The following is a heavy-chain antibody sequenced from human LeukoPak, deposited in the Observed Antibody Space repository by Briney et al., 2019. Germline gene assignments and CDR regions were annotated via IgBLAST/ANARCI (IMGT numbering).Heavy chain of an antibody. J-gene: IGHJ6*03. Sequence: GGSLRLSCAASGFSFSSYNMNWVRQTPGKGLEWVSSITSSSTYTFYADSVKGRFTISRDNARNSLYLQMNSLRAEDTTVYYCARDPYSGTYGDTYYYYMDVWGKGTTVTISS. CDR3: ARDPYSGTYGDTYYYYMDV. CDR2: ITSSSTYT. V-gene: IGHV3-21*01. D-gene: IGHD1-26*01. CDR1: GFSFSSYN.